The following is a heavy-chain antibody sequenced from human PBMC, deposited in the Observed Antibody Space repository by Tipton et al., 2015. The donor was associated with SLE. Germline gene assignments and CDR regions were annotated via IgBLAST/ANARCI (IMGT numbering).Heavy chain of an antibody. V-gene: IGHV4-34*01. CDR2: INHSGST. CDR1: GGSFSGYY. CDR3: ARGEFVVVVAAAYDYSGMDV. Sequence: TLSLTCAVSGGSFSGYYWSWIRQPPGKGLEWIGEINHSGSTNYNPSLKSRVTISVDTSKNQFSLKLSSVTAADTAVYYCARGEFVVVVAAAYDYSGMDVWGQGTTGSVS. D-gene: IGHD2-15*01. J-gene: IGHJ6*02.